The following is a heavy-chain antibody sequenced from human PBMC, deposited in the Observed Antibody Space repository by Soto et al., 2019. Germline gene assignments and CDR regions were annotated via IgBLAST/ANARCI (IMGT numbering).Heavy chain of an antibody. V-gene: IGHV3-33*01. D-gene: IGHD3-10*01. CDR3: ARDTARAMVRIYYGMDV. J-gene: IGHJ6*04. Sequence: QVQLVESGGGVVQPGRSLRLSCAASGFTFSSYGMHWVRQAPGKGLEWVAVIWYDGSNKYYADSVKGRFTISRDNSKNALYLQKNGLRAEDTAVYYCARDTARAMVRIYYGMDVWGEGTTVTVSS. CDR1: GFTFSSYG. CDR2: IWYDGSNK.